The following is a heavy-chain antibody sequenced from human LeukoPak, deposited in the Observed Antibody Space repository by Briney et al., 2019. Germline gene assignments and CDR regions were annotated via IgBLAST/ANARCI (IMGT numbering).Heavy chain of an antibody. Sequence: PGGSLRLSCAASGLTFSSYWMSWVRQAPGKGLEWVANIKQDGSEKYYVDSVKGRFTISRDNAKNSLYLQMNSLRAEDTAVYYCARAMLYYFDYWGQGTLVTVSS. CDR1: GLTFSSYW. J-gene: IGHJ4*02. D-gene: IGHD2-8*01. CDR3: ARAMLYYFDY. V-gene: IGHV3-7*01. CDR2: IKQDGSEK.